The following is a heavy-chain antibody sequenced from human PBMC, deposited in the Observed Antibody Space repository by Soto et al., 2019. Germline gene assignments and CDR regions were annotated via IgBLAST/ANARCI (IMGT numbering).Heavy chain of an antibody. CDR1: GFTFSGSA. D-gene: IGHD3-3*01. V-gene: IGHV3-73*01. J-gene: IGHJ6*03. CDR2: IRSKPNNYAT. Sequence: EVQLVESGGGLVQPGGSLKLSCAASGFTFSGSAMHWVRQASGKGLEWVGRIRSKPNNYATAYVASVKGRFTISRDDSKNTAYLQMNSLNTEDTAVYYCSRQASDFWSGKPQYYMDVWGKGTTVTVSS. CDR3: SRQASDFWSGKPQYYMDV.